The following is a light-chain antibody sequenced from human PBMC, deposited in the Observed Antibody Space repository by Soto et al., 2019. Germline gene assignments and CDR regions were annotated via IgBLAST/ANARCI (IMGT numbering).Light chain of an antibody. J-gene: IGKJ5*01. CDR3: QQYNTWRSIS. V-gene: IGKV3-15*01. CDR1: QSVSNK. CDR2: DTS. Sequence: EIVMTQSPATLSVSPGERVTLSCRASQSVSNKLGWYQHKPGQAPRLLIYDTSTRAAGTPARFTGSGSGTDFTLTISSLQSEDFAVYYCQQYNTWRSISFGQGTLLEI.